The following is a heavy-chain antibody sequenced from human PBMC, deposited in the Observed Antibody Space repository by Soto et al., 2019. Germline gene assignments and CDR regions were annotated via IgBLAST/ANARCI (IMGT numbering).Heavy chain of an antibody. CDR1: GYTFTSYA. Sequence: ASVKVSCKASGYTFTSYAMHWVRQAPGQRLEWMGWINAGNGNTKYSQKFQGRVTITRDTSASTAYMELSSLTSEDTAVYYCARDPPPTIAAAGTATYYYYMDVWGKGTTVTVSS. CDR3: ARDPPPTIAAAGTATYYYYMDV. CDR2: INAGNGNT. D-gene: IGHD6-13*01. V-gene: IGHV1-3*01. J-gene: IGHJ6*03.